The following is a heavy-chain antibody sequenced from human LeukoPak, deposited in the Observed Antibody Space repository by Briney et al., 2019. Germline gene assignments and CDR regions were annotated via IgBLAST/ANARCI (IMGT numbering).Heavy chain of an antibody. J-gene: IGHJ6*02. CDR1: GGSISSYY. CDR2: IYYSGST. Sequence: SETLSLTCTVSGGSISSYYWSWIRQPPGKGLEWIGYIYYSGSTNYNPSLKSRVTISVDTSKNQFSLKLSSVTAADTAVYYCAREGSDYDFWSGTYYYYGMDVWGQGTTVTVSS. CDR3: AREGSDYDFWSGTYYYYGMDV. D-gene: IGHD3-3*01. V-gene: IGHV4-59*01.